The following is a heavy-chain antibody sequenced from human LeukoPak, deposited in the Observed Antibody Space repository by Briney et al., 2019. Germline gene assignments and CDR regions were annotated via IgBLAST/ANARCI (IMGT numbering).Heavy chain of an antibody. D-gene: IGHD3-10*01. V-gene: IGHV3-21*03. J-gene: IGHJ4*02. Sequence: GGSLRLSCAASGFNFSSYNMNWVRQAPGKGLEWVSSITSSSNYIYYADSVKGRFTISRDNAKNSLYLQMNSLRDEDTTVYYCARDCWDYGSGSYCGIDYWGQGTLVTVSS. CDR1: GFNFSSYN. CDR3: ARDCWDYGSGSYCGIDY. CDR2: ITSSSNYI.